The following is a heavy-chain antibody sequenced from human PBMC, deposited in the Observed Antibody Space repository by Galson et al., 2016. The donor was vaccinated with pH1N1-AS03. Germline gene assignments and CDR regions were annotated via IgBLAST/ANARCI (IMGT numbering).Heavy chain of an antibody. D-gene: IGHD2-2*01. CDR2: VGGVDGSL. V-gene: IGHV3-23*01. CDR3: ARGSRSPHWFDP. CDR1: GFTFSIYA. J-gene: IGHJ5*02. Sequence: SLRLSCAASGFTFSIYAMHWVRQAPGKGLEWVSGVGGVDGSLWYAESVKGRFTVSRDNSKGTLDLQMNSLRADNTAVYYCARGSRSPHWFDPWGQGPLVTVSS.